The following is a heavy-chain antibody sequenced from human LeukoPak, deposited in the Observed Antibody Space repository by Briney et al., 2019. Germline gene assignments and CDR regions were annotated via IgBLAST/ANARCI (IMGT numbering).Heavy chain of an antibody. CDR3: ARPCGDYGDAFDI. CDR2: INPSGGST. Sequence: ASVKVSCKASGYTFTSYYMHWVRHAPGQGLELMGIINPSGGSTSYAQKFQGRVTMTRDTSTSTVYMELSSLRSEDTAVYYCARPCGDYGDAFDIWGQGTMVTVSS. CDR1: GYTFTSYY. J-gene: IGHJ3*02. D-gene: IGHD2-21*02. V-gene: IGHV1-46*01.